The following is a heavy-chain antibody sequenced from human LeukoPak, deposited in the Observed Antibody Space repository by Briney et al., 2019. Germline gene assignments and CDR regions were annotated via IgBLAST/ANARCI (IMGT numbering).Heavy chain of an antibody. CDR2: ISGSGGST. CDR3: AKDPVGATYYFDY. D-gene: IGHD1-26*01. J-gene: IGHJ4*02. CDR1: GFTFSSYA. V-gene: IGHV3-23*01. Sequence: GGSLRLSCAASGFTFSSYAMSWVRQAPGKGLEWVSAISGSGGSTYYADSVKGRFTLSRDNSKNTLYLQMNSLRAEDTAVYYCAKDPVGATYYFDYWGQGTLVTVSS.